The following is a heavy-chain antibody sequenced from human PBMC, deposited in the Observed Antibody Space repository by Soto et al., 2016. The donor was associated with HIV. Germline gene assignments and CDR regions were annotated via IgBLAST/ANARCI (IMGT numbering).Heavy chain of an antibody. CDR1: GYTFTSYD. CDR2: MNPNSGNT. J-gene: IGHJ4*02. V-gene: IGHV1-8*03. Sequence: QVQLVQSGAEVRKPGASVKVSCKASGYTFTSYDINWVRQATGQGLEWMGWMNPNSGNTGYAQKFQGRVTITRNTSISTAYMELSSLRSEDTAVYYCARGRGIVYYDSSGYYYLDYWGQGTLVTVSS. CDR3: ARGRGIVYYDSSGYYYLDY. D-gene: IGHD3-22*01.